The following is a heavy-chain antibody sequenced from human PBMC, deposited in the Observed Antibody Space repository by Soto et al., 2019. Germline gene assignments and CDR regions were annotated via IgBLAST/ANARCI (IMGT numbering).Heavy chain of an antibody. CDR3: ARNHGSLVPAATGGYFYYGLDV. CDR2: IIPSFGTA. V-gene: IGHV1-69*01. D-gene: IGHD2-2*01. J-gene: IGHJ6*02. Sequence: QVQLVQSGAEVKKPGSSVKVSCKASGGTFSSYALSWVRQAPGQGLEWMGGIIPSFGTANYEQKLQGRVTITADDSTSTGYMELSSLRSEDTAVYYCARNHGSLVPAATGGYFYYGLDVWGQGTTVIVSS. CDR1: GGTFSSYA.